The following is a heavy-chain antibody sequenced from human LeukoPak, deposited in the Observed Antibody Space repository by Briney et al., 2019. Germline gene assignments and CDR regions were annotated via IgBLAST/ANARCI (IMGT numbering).Heavy chain of an antibody. Sequence: PSETLSLTCTVSGGPISSYYWSWIRQPPGKGLEWIGYIYYSGSTNYNPSLKSRVTISVDTSKNQFSLKLSSVTAADTAVYYCARVNYDSSGYSYYFDYWGQGTLVTVSS. CDR3: ARVNYDSSGYSYYFDY. D-gene: IGHD3-22*01. V-gene: IGHV4-59*01. CDR1: GGPISSYY. J-gene: IGHJ4*02. CDR2: IYYSGST.